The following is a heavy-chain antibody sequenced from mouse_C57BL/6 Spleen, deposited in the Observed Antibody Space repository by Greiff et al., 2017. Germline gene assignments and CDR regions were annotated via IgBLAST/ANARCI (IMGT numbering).Heavy chain of an antibody. V-gene: IGHV2-5*01. CDR3: AENADGDYGGYAMDY. J-gene: IGHJ4*01. D-gene: IGHD2-13*01. CDR2: IWRGGST. CDR1: GFSLTSYG. Sequence: QVQLQQSGPGLVQPSQSLSITCTVSGFSLTSYGVHWVRQSPGKGLEWLGVIWRGGSTAYNAAFMSRLSITKDNSKSQVFFKMNSLQADDTAIYYCAENADGDYGGYAMDYWGQGTSVTVSS.